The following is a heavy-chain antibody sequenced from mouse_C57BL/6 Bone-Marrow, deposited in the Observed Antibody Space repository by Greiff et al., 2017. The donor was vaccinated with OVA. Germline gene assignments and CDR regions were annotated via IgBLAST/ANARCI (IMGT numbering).Heavy chain of an antibody. D-gene: IGHD2-5*01. CDR2: IDPETGGT. Sequence: QVQLQQSGAELVRPGASVTLSCKASGYTFTDYEMHWVKQTPVHGLEWIGAIDPETGGTASNQKFKGKGILTADKYSNTAYMELRSLTSEDSAVYYCTRGYSNYYAMDYWGQGTSVTVSS. CDR3: TRGYSNYYAMDY. CDR1: GYTFTDYE. V-gene: IGHV1-15*01. J-gene: IGHJ4*01.